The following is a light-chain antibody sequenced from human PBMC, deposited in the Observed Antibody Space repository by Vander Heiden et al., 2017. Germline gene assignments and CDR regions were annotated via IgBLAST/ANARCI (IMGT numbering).Light chain of an antibody. Sequence: DIQMTQSPSSLSASVGDRVAITCRASQDISSWLAWCQQKPGKAPKLLIYGASNLESGVPSRFSGSGSGTDFTLTISSLQPEDFATYFCQQDTIIPYTFGQGTKLEIK. CDR3: QQDTIIPYT. V-gene: IGKV1-12*01. CDR2: GAS. J-gene: IGKJ2*01. CDR1: QDISSW.